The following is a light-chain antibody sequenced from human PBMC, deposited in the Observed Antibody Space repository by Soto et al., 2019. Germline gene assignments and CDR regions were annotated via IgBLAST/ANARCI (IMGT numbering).Light chain of an antibody. J-gene: IGKJ4*01. CDR1: QGINND. V-gene: IGKV1-17*01. CDR3: LQHNDYPRT. CDR2: EAS. Sequence: DIQMTQSPSSLSASVGDRVTISCRASQGINNDLGWYQQKPGKAPKRLIYEASTLQSGVPSRFSGSGSGTEFTLTISRLQPEDFATYYCLQHNDYPRTFGGGTQLAIK.